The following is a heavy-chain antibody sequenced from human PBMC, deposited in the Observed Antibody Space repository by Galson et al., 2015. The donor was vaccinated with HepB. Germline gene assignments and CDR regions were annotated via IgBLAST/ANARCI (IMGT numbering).Heavy chain of an antibody. CDR3: ATSKAVSGMCSAY. CDR2: VSGTGTIT. Sequence: SLRLSCAASGFTFSSYAMSWVRQAPGKGLEWVSAVSGTGTITHYAASVKGRFTISRDNSRNTLYLQMDSLRAGDTALYYCATSKAVSGMCSAYWGQGTLVTVSS. J-gene: IGHJ4*02. V-gene: IGHV3-23*01. D-gene: IGHD6-19*01. CDR1: GFTFSSYA.